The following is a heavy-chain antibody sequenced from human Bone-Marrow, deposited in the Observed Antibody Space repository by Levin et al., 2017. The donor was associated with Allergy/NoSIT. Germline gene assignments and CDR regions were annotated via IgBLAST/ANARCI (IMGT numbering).Heavy chain of an antibody. CDR1: AGYISNYY. D-gene: IGHD3-10*01. CDR3: ATMIRGIFYY. CDR2: IYTSDTT. Sequence: SETLSLTCTVSAGYISNYYWSWIRQPAGKGLEWIGRIYTSDTTNYNPSLKSRVSMSVDTSRNQFTLDLRSVTAADTAVYYCATMIRGIFYYWGQGTLVTVSS. V-gene: IGHV4-4*07. J-gene: IGHJ4*02.